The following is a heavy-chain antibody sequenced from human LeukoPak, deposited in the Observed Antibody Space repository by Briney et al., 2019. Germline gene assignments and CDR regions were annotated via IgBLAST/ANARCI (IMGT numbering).Heavy chain of an antibody. Sequence: GGSLRLSCAASGFTFSNTWMNWVRQAPGKGLEWVGHIKRIIDGGTTDYAAPVKGRFTVSRDDSINTLYLQMGSLKTEDTAVYYCTAQGGSGDLRYWGQGTLVTVSS. CDR2: IKRIIDGGTT. CDR3: TAQGGSGDLRY. J-gene: IGHJ4*02. D-gene: IGHD4-17*01. CDR1: GFTFSNTW. V-gene: IGHV3-15*01.